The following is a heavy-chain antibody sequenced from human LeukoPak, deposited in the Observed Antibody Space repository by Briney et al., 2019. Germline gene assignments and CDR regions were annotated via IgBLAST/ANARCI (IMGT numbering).Heavy chain of an antibody. CDR1: GGSISSYY. CDR2: IYYSGST. D-gene: IGHD3-10*01. V-gene: IGHV4-59*01. Sequence: PSETLSLTRTVSGGSISSYYWSWIRQPPGKGLEWIGYIYYSGSTNYNPSLKSRVTISVDTSKNQFSLKLSSVTAADTAVYYCARVVDYYGSGSYYITPGWFDPWGQGTLVTVSS. CDR3: ARVVDYYGSGSYYITPGWFDP. J-gene: IGHJ5*02.